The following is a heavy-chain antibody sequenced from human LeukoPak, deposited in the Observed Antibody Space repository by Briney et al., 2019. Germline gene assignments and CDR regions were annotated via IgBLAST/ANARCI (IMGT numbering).Heavy chain of an antibody. CDR2: ISTDGSST. CDR3: AKDDYSYYAMDV. V-gene: IGHV3-74*01. Sequence: GGSLRLSCAASGFTFSSYWMHWVRQAPGKGLVWVSLISTDGSSTRYADSVKGRFTISRDNSRNMLYLQMNSLRAEDTAIYYCAKDDYSYYAMDVWGRGTTVTVSS. J-gene: IGHJ6*02. CDR1: GFTFSSYW.